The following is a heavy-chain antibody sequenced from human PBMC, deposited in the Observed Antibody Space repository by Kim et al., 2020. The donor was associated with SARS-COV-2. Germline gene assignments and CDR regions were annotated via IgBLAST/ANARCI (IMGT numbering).Heavy chain of an antibody. J-gene: IGHJ5*02. D-gene: IGHD3-9*01. CDR2: ISSSSSYT. Sequence: GSLRLSCAASGFTFSDYYMSWIRQAPGKGLEWVSYISSSSSYTNYADSVKGRFTISRDNAKNSLYLQMNSLRAEDTAVYYCARAKDDILTGYYPAKTYNWFDPWGQGTLVTVSS. CDR3: ARAKDDILTGYYPAKTYNWFDP. V-gene: IGHV3-11*06. CDR1: GFTFSDYY.